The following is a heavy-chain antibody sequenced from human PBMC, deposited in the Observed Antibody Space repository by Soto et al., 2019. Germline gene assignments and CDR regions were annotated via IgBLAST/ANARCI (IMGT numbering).Heavy chain of an antibody. D-gene: IGHD4-17*01. CDR3: AREVIPLTTDWYFDL. CDR1: GGSISGGVGGLYY. CDR2: IYDSGST. V-gene: IGHV4-30-4*01. J-gene: IGHJ2*01. Sequence: QLQLRESGPGLVKPSETLSLTCTVSGGSISGGVGGLYYWSWIRQPPGKGLEWIGYIYDSGSTYYNPSPTSRVTISVDTSKNQFSLRLSSVTAAASAVYYCAREVIPLTTDWYFDLWGRGTLVTVSS.